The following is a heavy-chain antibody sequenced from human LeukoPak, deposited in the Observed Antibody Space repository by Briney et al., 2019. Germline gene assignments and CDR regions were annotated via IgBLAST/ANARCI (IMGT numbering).Heavy chain of an antibody. CDR1: GYAFTRFA. Sequence: ASVKVSCRVSGYAFTRFAFSGVRPAPGRGLEGMGRINAYNGKTEYSEKLQGRLTMTTETSSSTLYLELRSLGSDDTAVYFCARDTPQHLKRFDDWGQGTLVTVSS. CDR2: INAYNGKT. CDR3: ARDTPQHLKRFDD. J-gene: IGHJ4*02. V-gene: IGHV1-18*01.